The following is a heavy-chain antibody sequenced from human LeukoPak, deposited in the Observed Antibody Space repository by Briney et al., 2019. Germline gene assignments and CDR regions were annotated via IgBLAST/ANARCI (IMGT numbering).Heavy chain of an antibody. D-gene: IGHD3-3*01. J-gene: IGHJ5*02. CDR1: GYTFTSYG. V-gene: IGHV1-18*01. CDR2: ISAYNGNT. CDR3: ARDVRFLEWLPSDSWFDP. Sequence: ASVEVSCKASGYTFTSYGISWVRQAPGQGLEWMGWISAYNGNTNYAQKLQGRVTMTTDTSTSTAYMELRSLRSDDTAVYYCARDVRFLEWLPSDSWFDPWGQGTLVTVSS.